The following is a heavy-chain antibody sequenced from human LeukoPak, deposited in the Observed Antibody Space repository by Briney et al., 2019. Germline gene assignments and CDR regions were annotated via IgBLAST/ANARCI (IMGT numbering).Heavy chain of an antibody. V-gene: IGHV4-39*01. CDR1: GGSISSSDFY. CDR3: VRHKDPGSYYYYYGLDV. CDR2: IYYSGIT. J-gene: IGHJ6*02. Sequence: SETLSLTCTVSGGSISSSDFYWGWIRQPPGKGLEWIGSIYYSGITYYNPSLETRVTISVDTSKNQFSLRLSSVTAADTAVYYRVRHKDPGSYYYYYGLDVWGQGTTVTVSS.